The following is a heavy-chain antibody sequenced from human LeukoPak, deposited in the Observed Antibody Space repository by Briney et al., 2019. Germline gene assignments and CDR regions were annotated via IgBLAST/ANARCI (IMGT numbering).Heavy chain of an antibody. CDR1: GYTFTGYY. Sequence: GASVKVSCKASGYTFTGYYMHWVRQAPGQGHEWMGRINPNSGGTNYAQKFQGRVTMTRDTSISTAHMELSTLRSDDTAVYYYAREDLNTILGAFDIWGQGTMVTVSS. V-gene: IGHV1-2*06. CDR3: AREDLNTILGAFDI. D-gene: IGHD2/OR15-2a*01. J-gene: IGHJ3*02. CDR2: INPNSGGT.